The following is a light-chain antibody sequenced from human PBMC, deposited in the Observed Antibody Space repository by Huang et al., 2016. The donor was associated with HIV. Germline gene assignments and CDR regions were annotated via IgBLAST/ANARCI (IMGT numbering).Light chain of an antibody. V-gene: IGKV3-20*01. CDR1: QDINNNY. CDR2: GVS. J-gene: IGKJ2*03. CDR3: HQYGNSPQS. Sequence: ETELTQSPDTLSLSPGEGATLSCRASQDINNNYLVWYQQKPGQAPSLIMYGVSHRATGIPDRFSGSGSGTDFSLTINKVEPEDFAVYYCHQYGNSPQSFGQGTKLEMK.